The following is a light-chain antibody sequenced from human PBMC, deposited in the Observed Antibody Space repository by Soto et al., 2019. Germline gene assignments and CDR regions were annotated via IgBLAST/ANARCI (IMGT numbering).Light chain of an antibody. Sequence: QSVLTQPASVSGSPGQSITISCTGNSSDVGGYNYVSWYQQHPGKAPKLMIYDVSNRPSGVSNRFSGSKSGNTASLTISGLQAEDEADYYCSPYTSSSTLYVFGTGTKVTVL. CDR3: SPYTSSSTLYV. V-gene: IGLV2-14*01. J-gene: IGLJ1*01. CDR1: SSDVGGYNY. CDR2: DVS.